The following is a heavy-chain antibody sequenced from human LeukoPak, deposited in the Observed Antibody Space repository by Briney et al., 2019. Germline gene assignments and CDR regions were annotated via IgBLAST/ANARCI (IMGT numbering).Heavy chain of an antibody. CDR3: ARDLGGILLWFGSNWFDP. J-gene: IGHJ5*02. D-gene: IGHD3-10*01. V-gene: IGHV1-69*04. CDR2: IIPILGIA. Sequence: SVKVSCKASGGTFSSYAISWVRQAPGQGLEWMGRIIPILGIANYAQKFQGRVTITADKSTSTAYMELSSLRSEDTAVYYCARDLGGILLWFGSNWFDPWGQGTLVTVSS. CDR1: GGTFSSYA.